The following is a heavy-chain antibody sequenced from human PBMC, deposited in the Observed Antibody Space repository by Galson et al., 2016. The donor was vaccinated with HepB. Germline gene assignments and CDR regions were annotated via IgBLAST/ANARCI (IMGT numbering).Heavy chain of an antibody. Sequence: SLRLSCAASGFTVSSNYVSWVRQAPGKGLECVSVIYPVALTYYPDPVKGRFTISRDTSSNTVYLQMDSLRVADTAVYYCARGRDETMIPFDYWGQGILVSVSS. J-gene: IGHJ4*02. V-gene: IGHV3-53*01. CDR3: ARGRDETMIPFDY. CDR1: GFTVSSNY. D-gene: IGHD3-22*01. CDR2: IYPVALT.